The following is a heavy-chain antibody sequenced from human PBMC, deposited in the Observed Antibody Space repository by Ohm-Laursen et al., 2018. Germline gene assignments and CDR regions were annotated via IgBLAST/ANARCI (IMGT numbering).Heavy chain of an antibody. CDR3: VRHDGYGR. D-gene: IGHD5-24*01. Sequence: SLRLSCAASGFTFNSYSMHWVRQAPGKGLEWVSSISGSSSYIYYADSVKGRFTISRGNSKNTLYLQMNSLRAEDTAVYYCVRHDGYGRWGQGTRVTVSS. J-gene: IGHJ4*02. CDR1: GFTFNSYS. V-gene: IGHV3-21*01. CDR2: ISGSSSYI.